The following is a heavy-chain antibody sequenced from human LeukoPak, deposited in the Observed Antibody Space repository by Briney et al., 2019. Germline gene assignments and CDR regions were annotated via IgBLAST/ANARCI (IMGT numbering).Heavy chain of an antibody. CDR1: GGSISSYY. Sequence: ETLSLTCAVSGGSISSYYWSWIRQPPGKGLEWIGYIYYSGSTNYNPSLKSRVTISVVTSKNQFSLKLSSVTAADTAVYYCARHSGWYAYWGQGTLVTVSS. CDR2: IYYSGST. J-gene: IGHJ4*02. D-gene: IGHD6-19*01. V-gene: IGHV4-59*08. CDR3: ARHSGWYAY.